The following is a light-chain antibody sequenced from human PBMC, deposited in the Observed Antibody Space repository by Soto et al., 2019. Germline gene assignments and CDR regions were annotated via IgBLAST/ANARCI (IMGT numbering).Light chain of an antibody. J-gene: IGLJ3*02. CDR2: GNS. CDR1: SSNIGAGYD. Sequence: QSVLTQPPSVSGAPGQRVTISCTGSSSNIGAGYDVHWYQQLPGTAPKLLIYGNSNRPSGVPDRFSGSKSGTSASLAITGLQAEYEADYYCQSHDSSLSVLWVFGXGTKLTVL. CDR3: QSHDSSLSVLWV. V-gene: IGLV1-40*01.